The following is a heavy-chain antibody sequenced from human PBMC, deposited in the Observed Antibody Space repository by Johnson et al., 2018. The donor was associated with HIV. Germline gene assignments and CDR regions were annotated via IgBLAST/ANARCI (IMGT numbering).Heavy chain of an antibody. J-gene: IGHJ3*02. V-gene: IGHV3-48*01. Sequence: SYISSSGSTIYYADSVKGRFTISRDNSKNTLYLQMDSLRAEDTAVYYCVKARGGYWGDDFDIWGQGTMVTVSS. CDR3: VKARGGYWGDDFDI. CDR2: ISSSGSTI. D-gene: IGHD2-8*02.